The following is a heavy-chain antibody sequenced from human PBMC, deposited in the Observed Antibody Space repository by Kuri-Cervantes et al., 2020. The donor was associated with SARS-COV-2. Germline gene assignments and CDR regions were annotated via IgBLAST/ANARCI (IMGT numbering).Heavy chain of an antibody. V-gene: IGHV3-30*03. CDR2: ISYDGSNK. CDR3: ASDNRQQWFTAMVTDPHAYFDL. CDR1: GFTFSSYG. Sequence: GESLKISCAASGFTFSSYGMHWVRQAPAKGLEWVAVISYDGSNKYYADSVKGRFTISRDNAKNSLYLQMNSLRAEDTSVYYCASDNRQQWFTAMVTDPHAYFDLWGHGTLVTVSS. J-gene: IGHJ2*01. D-gene: IGHD5-18*01.